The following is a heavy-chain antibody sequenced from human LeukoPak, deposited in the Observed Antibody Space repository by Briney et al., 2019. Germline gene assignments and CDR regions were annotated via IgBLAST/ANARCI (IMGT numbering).Heavy chain of an antibody. J-gene: IGHJ4*02. V-gene: IGHV3-9*01. Sequence: GGSLRLSCGAFGFTFDDFAIHWVRQAPGKGLEWVSGSSWNSGSIGYADSVKGRFTISRDNAKNSLYLQINSLRAEDTAVYYCARRSRGSSSLYYFDYWGQGTLVTVSS. D-gene: IGHD6-6*01. CDR2: SSWNSGSI. CDR1: GFTFDDFA. CDR3: ARRSRGSSSLYYFDY.